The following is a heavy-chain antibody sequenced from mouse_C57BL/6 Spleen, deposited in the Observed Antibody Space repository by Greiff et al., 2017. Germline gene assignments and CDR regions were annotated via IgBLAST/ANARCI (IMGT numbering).Heavy chain of an antibody. CDR1: GFTFSSYT. CDR2: ISGGGGNT. Sequence: EVKLVESGGGLVKPGGSLKLSCAASGFTFSSYTMSWVRQTPEKRLEWVATISGGGGNTYYPDSVQGRFTISRDNAKNILYLQMSSLRSEDTALYYCARRQLPYAMDYWGQGNSVTVAS. V-gene: IGHV5-9*01. CDR3: ARRQLPYAMDY. J-gene: IGHJ4*01. D-gene: IGHD2-12*01.